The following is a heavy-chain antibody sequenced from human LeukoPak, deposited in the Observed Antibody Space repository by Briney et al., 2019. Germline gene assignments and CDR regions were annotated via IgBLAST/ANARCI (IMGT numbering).Heavy chain of an antibody. CDR1: GFTFDDYA. CDR2: ISWNSNNI. J-gene: IGHJ6*03. Sequence: AGRSLRLSCAASGFTFDDYAMLWVRQAPRKGLEWVSSISWNSNNIDYAESVKGRFTVSRDNAKNSLYLQMNNLRPEDTALYYCARAGVPGDYHYYYMDVWGKGTTVTVSS. CDR3: ARAGVPGDYHYYYMDV. D-gene: IGHD2-2*01. V-gene: IGHV3-9*01.